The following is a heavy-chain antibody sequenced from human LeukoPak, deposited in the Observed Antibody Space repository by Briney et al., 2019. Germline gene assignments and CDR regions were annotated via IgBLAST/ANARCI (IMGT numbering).Heavy chain of an antibody. J-gene: IGHJ6*04. CDR3: ARGPAANYYYGMDV. CDR1: GGSFRGYY. CDR2: INHSGST. Sequence: SETLSLTCAVYGGSFRGYYWSWIRQPPGKGLEWIGEINHSGSTNYNPSLKSRVTISVDTSKNQFSLKLSSVTAADTAVYYCARGPAANYYYGMDVWGKGTTVTVSA. D-gene: IGHD2-2*01. V-gene: IGHV4-34*01.